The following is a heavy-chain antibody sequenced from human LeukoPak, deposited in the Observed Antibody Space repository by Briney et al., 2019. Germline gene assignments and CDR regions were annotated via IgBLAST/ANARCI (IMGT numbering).Heavy chain of an antibody. CDR3: ARVGGYSSSGCDY. J-gene: IGHJ4*02. V-gene: IGHV3-48*01. D-gene: IGHD6-13*01. Sequence: GGSLRLSCAASGFTFSSYSMNWVRQAPGKGLEWVSYISGTSNTINYADSVKGRFTISRDNAKNSLYLQMNNLRAEDTAVYYCARVGGYSSSGCDYWGQGTLVTVSS. CDR1: GFTFSSYS. CDR2: ISGTSNTI.